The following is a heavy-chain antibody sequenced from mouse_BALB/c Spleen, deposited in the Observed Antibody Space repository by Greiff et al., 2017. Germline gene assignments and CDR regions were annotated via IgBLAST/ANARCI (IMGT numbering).Heavy chain of an antibody. J-gene: IGHJ1*01. CDR2: ISTYYGDA. D-gene: IGHD2-3*01. CDR1: GYTFTDYA. Sequence: VQLQQSGAELVRPGVSVKISCKGSGYTFTDYAMHWVKQSHAKSLEWIGVISTYYGDASYNQKFKGKATMTVDKSSSTAYMELARLTSEDSAIYYCARDGYYYFDVWGAGTTVTVSS. CDR3: ARDGYYYFDV. V-gene: IGHV1S137*01.